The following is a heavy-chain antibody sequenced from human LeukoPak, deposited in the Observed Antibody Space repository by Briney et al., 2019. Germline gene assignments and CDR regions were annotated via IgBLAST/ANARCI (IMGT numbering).Heavy chain of an antibody. CDR1: GGSISSYY. J-gene: IGHJ5*02. Sequence: SETLSLTCTVSGGSISSYYWSWTRQPPGKGLEWIGYIYYSGSTNYNPSLKSRVTISVDTSKNQFSLKLSSVTAADTAVYYCARMTYGDYAGWFDPWGQGTLVTVSS. V-gene: IGHV4-59*08. CDR3: ARMTYGDYAGWFDP. D-gene: IGHD4-17*01. CDR2: IYYSGST.